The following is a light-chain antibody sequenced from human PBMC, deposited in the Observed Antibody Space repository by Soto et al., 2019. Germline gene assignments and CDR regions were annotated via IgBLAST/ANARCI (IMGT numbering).Light chain of an antibody. J-gene: IGLJ1*01. Sequence: QCLLTLPPCASRSPGQSFTISCSRTISDVGYSNYVAWYQQHPGKAPKLIIYEVNKRPSGVPDRFSGSKSGYTASLTISGLQSEDEADYFCTSYTSSSTLDVFGTGTKVTVL. V-gene: IGLV2-14*03. CDR3: TSYTSSSTLDV. CDR2: EVN. CDR1: ISDVGYSNY.